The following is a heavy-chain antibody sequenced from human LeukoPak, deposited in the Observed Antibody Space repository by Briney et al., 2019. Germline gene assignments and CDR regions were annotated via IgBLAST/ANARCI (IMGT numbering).Heavy chain of an antibody. J-gene: IGHJ5*02. CDR2: IYHSGST. V-gene: IGHV4-4*02. CDR1: GGSISSSNW. D-gene: IGHD4-17*01. Sequence: SSETLSLTCAVSGGSISSSNWWSWVRQPPGKGLEWIGEIYHSGSTNYNPSLKSRVTISVDKSKNQFSLKLSSVTAADTAVYYCARSISRGLNWFDPWGQGTLVTVSS. CDR3: ARSISRGLNWFDP.